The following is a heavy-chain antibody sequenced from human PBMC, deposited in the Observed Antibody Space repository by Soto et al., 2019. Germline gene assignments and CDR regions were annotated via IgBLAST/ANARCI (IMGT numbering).Heavy chain of an antibody. CDR1: GGSVSSNTAT. D-gene: IGHD6-19*01. V-gene: IGHV6-1*01. J-gene: IGHJ4*02. Sequence: SQTLSLTCAISGGSVSSNTATWNWVRQSPSRGLEWLGRTYYRSNWNFDYALSVKSRITINPDTSKKQFSLQLNSLTPEDTAVYYCAGELDIHQGLGYWGRGTSVAVCS. CDR3: AGELDIHQGLGY. CDR2: TYYRSNWNF.